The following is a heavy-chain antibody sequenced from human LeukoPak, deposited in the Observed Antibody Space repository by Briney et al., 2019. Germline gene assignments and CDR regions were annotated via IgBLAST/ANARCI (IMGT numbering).Heavy chain of an antibody. V-gene: IGHV3-74*01. D-gene: IGHD1-26*01. CDR1: GFTFSSYW. J-gene: IGHJ4*02. CDR3: ARSGGSYFDY. CDR2: INTDGNST. Sequence: GGSLRLSCAASGFTFSSYWMHWVRQAPGKGLVWVSRINTDGNSTSYADSVKGRFTISRDNAKNTLYLQMNSLRAEDTAVYYRARSGGSYFDYWGQGTLVTVSS.